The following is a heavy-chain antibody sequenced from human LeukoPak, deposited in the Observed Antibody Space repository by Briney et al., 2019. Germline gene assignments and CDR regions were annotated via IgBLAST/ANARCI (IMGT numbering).Heavy chain of an antibody. CDR1: GGSISSYY. CDR2: IYYSGST. J-gene: IGHJ4*02. V-gene: IGHV4-59*01. CDR3: ARSHPYYDFWSGYYYDY. Sequence: SETLSLTCTVSGGSISSYYWSWLRQPPGKGLEWIGYIYYSGSTNYNPSLTSRVTISVDTSKNHCSLKLSSVTAADTAVYYCARSHPYYDFWSGYYYDYWGQGTLVTVSS. D-gene: IGHD3-3*01.